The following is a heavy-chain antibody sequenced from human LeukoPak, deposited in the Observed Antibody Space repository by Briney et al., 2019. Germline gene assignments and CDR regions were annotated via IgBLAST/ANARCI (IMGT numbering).Heavy chain of an antibody. V-gene: IGHV3-7*01. Sequence: PGGALRLSCAASGFTFSSYWLNWVRQALGKGLGWVADIKKHASVKTYVDSLTGRFTISRDNAKNSLFLQMNSLRAEDTAVSYCARDPSGSPVFDPWGQGTLVTVSS. CDR3: ARDPSGSPVFDP. D-gene: IGHD3-10*01. J-gene: IGHJ5*02. CDR2: IKKHASVK. CDR1: GFTFSSYW.